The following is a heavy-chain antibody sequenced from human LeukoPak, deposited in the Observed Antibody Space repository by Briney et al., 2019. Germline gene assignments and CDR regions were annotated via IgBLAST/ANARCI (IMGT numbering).Heavy chain of an antibody. J-gene: IGHJ4*01. CDR3: ARDASGSSIGLIDF. CDR2: ISTSSTYI. D-gene: IGHD1-26*01. V-gene: IGHV3-21*01. Sequence: PGGSLRLSCAASEFTLRSYSMHWVRQAPGKGLEWVSYISTSSTYIYYADLVRGRFSISRDNAKNSLYLHMNSLKADDTAVYYCARDASGSSIGLIDFWGHGTLVTVSS. CDR1: EFTLRSYS.